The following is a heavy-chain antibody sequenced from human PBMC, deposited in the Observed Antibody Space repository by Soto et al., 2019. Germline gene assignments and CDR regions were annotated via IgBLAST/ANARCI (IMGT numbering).Heavy chain of an antibody. Sequence: QVQLVESGGGVVQPGRSLRLSCAASGFTFSSYGMHWVRQAPGKGLEWVAVISYDGSNKYYADSVKGRFTISRDNSKNTLYLQMNSLRAEDTAVYYCAKGGLAVAGKLDYWGQGTLVTVSS. CDR1: GFTFSSYG. CDR3: AKGGLAVAGKLDY. D-gene: IGHD6-19*01. J-gene: IGHJ4*02. CDR2: ISYDGSNK. V-gene: IGHV3-30*18.